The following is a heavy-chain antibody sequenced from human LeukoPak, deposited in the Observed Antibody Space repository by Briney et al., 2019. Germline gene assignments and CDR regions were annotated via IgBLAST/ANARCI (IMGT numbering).Heavy chain of an antibody. CDR1: GFTFYTYG. CDR2: IYSGGST. J-gene: IGHJ4*02. Sequence: GGSLRLSCAASGFTFYTYGMSWVRQAPGKGLGWVSVIYSGGSTYYADSVKGRFTISRDNAKNSLYLQMNSLRAEDTAVYYCARIVGALNYWGQGTLVTVSS. D-gene: IGHD1-26*01. CDR3: ARIVGALNY. V-gene: IGHV3-66*01.